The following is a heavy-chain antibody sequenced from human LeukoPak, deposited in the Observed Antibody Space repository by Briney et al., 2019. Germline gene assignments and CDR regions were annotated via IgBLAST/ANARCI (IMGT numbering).Heavy chain of an antibody. Sequence: GGSLRLSCAVSGFTLNIYAMTWVRQAPGKGLERVSATSARDGSTYYADSVKGRFTISGDDSKNTLYLQMNSLRVEDTAVYYCARMNYYDSSGSYPWGQGTLVTVSS. CDR3: ARMNYYDSSGSYP. J-gene: IGHJ5*02. CDR2: TSARDGST. D-gene: IGHD3-22*01. CDR1: GFTLNIYA. V-gene: IGHV3-23*01.